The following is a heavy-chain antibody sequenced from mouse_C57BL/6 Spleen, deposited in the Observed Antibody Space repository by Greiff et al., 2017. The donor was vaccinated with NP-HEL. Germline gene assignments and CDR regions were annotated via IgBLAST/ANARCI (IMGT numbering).Heavy chain of an antibody. CDR3: AGDSSGYVGAMDY. D-gene: IGHD3-2*02. J-gene: IGHJ4*01. Sequence: VQLQQSGAELARPGASVKLSCKASGYTFTSYGISWVKQRTGQGLEWIGEIYPRSGNTYYNEKFKGKATLTADKSSSTSYMELRSLTSEDAAVYFCAGDSSGYVGAMDYWGQGTSVTVSS. CDR2: IYPRSGNT. V-gene: IGHV1-81*01. CDR1: GYTFTSYG.